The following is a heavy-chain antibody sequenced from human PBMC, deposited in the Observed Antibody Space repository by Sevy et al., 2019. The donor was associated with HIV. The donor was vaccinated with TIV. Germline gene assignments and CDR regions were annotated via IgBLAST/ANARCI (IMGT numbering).Heavy chain of an antibody. V-gene: IGHV4-34*01. CDR2: INHSGST. D-gene: IGHD6-13*01. CDR3: ASGPGIAAAGKSLDY. CDR1: GGSFSGYY. Sequence: SETLSLTCAVYGGSFSGYYWSWIRQPPGKGLEWIGEINHSGSTNYNPSLKSRVTISVDTSKNQFSLKLSSVTAADTAVYYCASGPGIAAAGKSLDYWGQGTPVTVSS. J-gene: IGHJ4*02.